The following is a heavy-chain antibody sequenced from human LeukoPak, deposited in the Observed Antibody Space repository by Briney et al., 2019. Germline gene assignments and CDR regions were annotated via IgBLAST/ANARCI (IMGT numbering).Heavy chain of an antibody. D-gene: IGHD3-9*01. CDR1: GGTFSSYA. CDR3: ARDRGVLRYFDWLFEFDY. CDR2: IIPIFGTA. Sequence: SVKVSCKASGGTFSSYAISWVRQAPGQGLEWMGGIIPIFGTANYAQKFQGRVTITADKSTSTAYMELSSLGSEDTAVYYCARDRGVLRYFDWLFEFDYWGQGTLVTVSS. V-gene: IGHV1-69*06. J-gene: IGHJ4*02.